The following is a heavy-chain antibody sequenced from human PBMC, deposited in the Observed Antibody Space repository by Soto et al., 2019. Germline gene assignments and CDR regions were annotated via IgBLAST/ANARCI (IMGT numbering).Heavy chain of an antibody. CDR3: ARTEKYSSSWYEFDY. Sequence: PGGSLRLSCAASGFTFSDYYMSWIRQAPGKGLEWVSYISSSGSTIYYADSVKGRFTISRDNAKNSLYLQMNSLRAEDTAVYYCARTEKYSSSWYEFDYWGQGTLVTVSS. J-gene: IGHJ4*02. CDR2: ISSSGSTI. V-gene: IGHV3-11*01. CDR1: GFTFSDYY. D-gene: IGHD6-13*01.